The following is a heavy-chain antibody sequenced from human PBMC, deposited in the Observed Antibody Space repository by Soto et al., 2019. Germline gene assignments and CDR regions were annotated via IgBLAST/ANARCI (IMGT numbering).Heavy chain of an antibody. Sequence: SETLSLTCCVYVGSFSGYYWSWSRQPPGKGLEWIGEINHSGSTNYNPSLKSRVTMSVDTSKNQFSLKLSSVTAADTAVYYCARQGDYGDDYWGQGTLVTVSS. CDR3: ARQGDYGDDY. V-gene: IGHV4-34*01. D-gene: IGHD4-17*01. CDR2: INHSGST. CDR1: VGSFSGYY. J-gene: IGHJ4*02.